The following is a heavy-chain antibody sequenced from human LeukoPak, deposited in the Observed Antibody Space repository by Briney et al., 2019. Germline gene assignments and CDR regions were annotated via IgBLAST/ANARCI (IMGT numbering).Heavy chain of an antibody. J-gene: IGHJ4*02. Sequence: SVKVSCKASGGTFSSYAISWVRQAPGQGLEWMGGIIPIFCTANYAQKFQGRVTITADKSPSTAYMELSSLRSEDTAVYYCARDFRRILDYYDSSGYSNWGQGTLVTVSS. D-gene: IGHD3-22*01. CDR1: GGTFSSYA. CDR3: ARDFRRILDYYDSSGYSN. CDR2: IIPIFCTA. V-gene: IGHV1-69*06.